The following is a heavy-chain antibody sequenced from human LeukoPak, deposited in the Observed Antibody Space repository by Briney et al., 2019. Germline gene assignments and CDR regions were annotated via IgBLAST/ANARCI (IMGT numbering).Heavy chain of an antibody. CDR2: YTGDT. Sequence: PSETLSLTCSVSGDSISRFYWSWVRQPPGKGLEWIGYTGDTNYNPSLKSRVTISLDASKSQFSLKLSSVTAADTAMYYCARGFRWERLHAFDIWGQGTMVTVSS. D-gene: IGHD1-26*01. CDR1: GDSISRFY. J-gene: IGHJ3*02. V-gene: IGHV4-59*01. CDR3: ARGFRWERLHAFDI.